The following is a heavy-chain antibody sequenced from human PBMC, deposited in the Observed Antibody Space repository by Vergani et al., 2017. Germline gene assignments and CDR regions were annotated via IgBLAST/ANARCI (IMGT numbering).Heavy chain of an antibody. Sequence: QVQLVQSGAEVKKPGASVKVSCKASGYTSTSFGISWVRQAPGQGLEWMGWISAYNGNTNYAQKLQGRVTMTTDTSTSTAYMELSSRRSDATAVYYCAGEQWLPIDYFDYWGQGTLVTVSS. CDR2: ISAYNGNT. CDR3: AGEQWLPIDYFDY. V-gene: IGHV1-18*04. D-gene: IGHD6-19*01. J-gene: IGHJ4*02. CDR1: GYTSTSFG.